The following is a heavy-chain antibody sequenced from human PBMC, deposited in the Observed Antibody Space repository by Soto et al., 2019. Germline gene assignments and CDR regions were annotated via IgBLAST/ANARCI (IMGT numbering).Heavy chain of an antibody. J-gene: IGHJ3*01. CDR2: ISWNSGSI. D-gene: IGHD3-22*01. CDR3: AITYYYDSSGYEHAFDV. Sequence: EVQLVESGGGLVQPGRSLRLSCAASGFTFDDYAMHWVRQAPGKGLEWVSGISWNSGSIGYADSVKGRFTISRDNAKHSLYLQINSLRAEDMAFYYWAITYYYDSSGYEHAFDVWGQGKMVTVSS. V-gene: IGHV3-9*03. CDR1: GFTFDDYA.